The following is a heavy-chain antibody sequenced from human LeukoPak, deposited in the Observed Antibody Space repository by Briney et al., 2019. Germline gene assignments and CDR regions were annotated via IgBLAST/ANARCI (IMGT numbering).Heavy chain of an antibody. D-gene: IGHD3-3*01. CDR2: ISSSSSYI. CDR1: GFTFSSYS. CDR3: ATTFGVFWSGYPVDY. Sequence: GGSLRLSCAASGFTFSSYSMNWVRQAPGKGLQWVSSISSSSSYIYYADSVKGRFTISRDNAKNSLYLQMNSLRAEDTAVYYCATTFGVFWSGYPVDYWGQGTLVTVSS. V-gene: IGHV3-21*01. J-gene: IGHJ4*02.